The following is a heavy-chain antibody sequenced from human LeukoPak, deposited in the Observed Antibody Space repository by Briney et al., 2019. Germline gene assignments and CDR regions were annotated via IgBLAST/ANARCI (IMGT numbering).Heavy chain of an antibody. J-gene: IGHJ4*02. V-gene: IGHV4-34*01. CDR2: INHSGST. Sequence: SGTLSLTCAVYGGSFSGYYWSWIRQPPGKGLEWIGEINHSGSTNYNPSLKSRVTISVDTSKNQFSLKLSSVTAADTAVYYCARAGYRSSPHDYWGQGTLVTVSS. CDR3: ARAGYRSSPHDY. D-gene: IGHD6-6*01. CDR1: GGSFSGYY.